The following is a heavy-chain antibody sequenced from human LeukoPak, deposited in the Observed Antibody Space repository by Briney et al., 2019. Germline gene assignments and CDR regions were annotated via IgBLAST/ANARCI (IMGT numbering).Heavy chain of an antibody. J-gene: IGHJ4*02. CDR1: GASISGSHYY. CDR3: ARLMCVINCSGLLN. V-gene: IGHV4-61*05. Sequence: PSETLSLTCTVSGASISGSHYYWSWIRQPPGGGLEWIGYMYYSGSPNYNPSLKSRVTISVDTSKNQFSLKLSSVTAADTAVYYCARLMCVINCSGLLNWGQGTLVTVSS. D-gene: IGHD2-15*01. CDR2: MYYSGSP.